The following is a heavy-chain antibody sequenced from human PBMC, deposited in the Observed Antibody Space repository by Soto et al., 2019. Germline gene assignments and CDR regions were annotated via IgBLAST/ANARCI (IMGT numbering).Heavy chain of an antibody. V-gene: IGHV1-69*13. J-gene: IGHJ4*02. CDR1: GGTFSSYA. CDR2: IIPIFGTA. CDR3: ARADYGDYLFPD. D-gene: IGHD4-17*01. Sequence: ASVKVSCKASGGTFSSYAIIWVRQAPGQGLEWMGGIIPIFGTANYAQKFQGRVTITADESTSTAYMELSSLRSEDTAVYYCARADYGDYLFPDWGQGTLVTAPQ.